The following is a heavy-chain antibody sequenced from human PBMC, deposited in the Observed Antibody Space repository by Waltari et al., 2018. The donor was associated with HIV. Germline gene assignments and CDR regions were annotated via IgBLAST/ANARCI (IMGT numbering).Heavy chain of an antibody. V-gene: IGHV4-39*01. CDR3: ARLHSSGWYFDH. CDR2: IYYSGST. CDR1: GGSISDTTYY. Sequence: QLQLQESGPGLVKPSETLSLTCTVSGGSISDTTYYWGWIRQPPGKGLEWVGGIYYSGSTYYNPSLKSRVTISVDTSKSQFSLRLTSVTAADAALYYCARLHSSGWYFDHWGQGTLVTVSS. J-gene: IGHJ4*02. D-gene: IGHD6-19*01.